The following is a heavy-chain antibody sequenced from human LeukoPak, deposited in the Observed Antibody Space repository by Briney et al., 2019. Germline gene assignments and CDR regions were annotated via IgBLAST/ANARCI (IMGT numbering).Heavy chain of an antibody. D-gene: IGHD6-6*01. V-gene: IGHV1-69*06. Sequence: SVKLSRKASGCTFSSYAIGWVRQAPGQGLEWMGGIIPIFGTANYAQNFQGRVTITADKSTSTAYMELSSLRSEDTAVYYCARGEQLGDFDYWGQGTLVTVSS. CDR3: ARGEQLGDFDY. J-gene: IGHJ4*02. CDR2: IIPIFGTA. CDR1: GCTFSSYA.